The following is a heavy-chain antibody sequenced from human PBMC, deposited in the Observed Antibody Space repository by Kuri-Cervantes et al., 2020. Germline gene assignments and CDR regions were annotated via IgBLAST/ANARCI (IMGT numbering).Heavy chain of an antibody. CDR3: ARVIPGYYYMDV. J-gene: IGHJ6*03. CDR2: IYYSGST. D-gene: IGHD3-16*01. CDR1: GYSISSGLY. V-gene: IGHV4-61*01. Sequence: SETLSLTCVVSGYSISSGLYWGWIRQPPGKGLEWIGYIYYSGSTNYNPSLKSRVTISVDTSKNQFSLKLSSVTAADTAVYYCARVIPGYYYMDVWGKGTTVTVSS.